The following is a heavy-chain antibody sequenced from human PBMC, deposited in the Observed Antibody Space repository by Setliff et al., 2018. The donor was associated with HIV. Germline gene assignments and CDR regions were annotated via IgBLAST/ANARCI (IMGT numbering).Heavy chain of an antibody. D-gene: IGHD6-19*01. CDR3: ARGSCSGCYLSDY. CDR2: IYPNTGGT. J-gene: IGHJ4*02. V-gene: IGHV1-2*02. CDR1: GYTFTGYY. Sequence: ASVKVSCKASGYTFTGYYMHWVRQAPGQGLEWMGWIYPNTGGTNYAQKFQGRVTMTRDTSISTAYMELSSLRSEDTAVYYCARGSCSGCYLSDYWGLGTLVTSP.